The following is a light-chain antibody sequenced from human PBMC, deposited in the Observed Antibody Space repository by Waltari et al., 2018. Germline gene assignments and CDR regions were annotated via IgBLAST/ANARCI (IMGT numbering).Light chain of an antibody. Sequence: DIHMTQSPSSLSASVGDSVALTCRASLGISNYLAWYQQRPGKAPRLLIYAASTLQPGVPARFSGSGAGTDFTLSIDSLQPEDAATYYCQKYNSGPPTFGPGTKVEIK. CDR2: AAS. J-gene: IGKJ1*01. V-gene: IGKV1-27*01. CDR3: QKYNSGPPT. CDR1: LGISNY.